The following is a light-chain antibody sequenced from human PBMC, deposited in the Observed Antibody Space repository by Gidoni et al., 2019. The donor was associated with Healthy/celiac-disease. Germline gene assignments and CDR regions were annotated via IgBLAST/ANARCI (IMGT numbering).Light chain of an antibody. CDR1: QSISSD. J-gene: IGKJ4*02. CDR3: QQSYSTPLT. Sequence: DIQMTQSPSSLSASVGDRVTITCRASQSISSDLNWYQQKPGKAPKLLIYAASSLQSGVPSRFSGSGSGTDFTLTISSLRPEDFATYYCQQSYSTPLTFGGXTKVEIK. V-gene: IGKV1-39*01. CDR2: AAS.